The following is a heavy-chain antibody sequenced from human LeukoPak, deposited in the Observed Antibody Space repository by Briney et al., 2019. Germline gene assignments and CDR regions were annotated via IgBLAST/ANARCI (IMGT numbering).Heavy chain of an antibody. D-gene: IGHD1-26*01. V-gene: IGHV3-23*01. CDR2: ISDSGGST. J-gene: IGHJ4*02. Sequence: GGSLRLSCAASGFSFSRFGMSWVRQAPGKGLEWVSSISDSGGSTYYPDSVKGRFTISRDNSKNTLYLQMSSLRADDSAVYYCAKGGPVSGNYYFFDYWGQGTLVTVSS. CDR3: AKGGPVSGNYYFFDY. CDR1: GFSFSRFG.